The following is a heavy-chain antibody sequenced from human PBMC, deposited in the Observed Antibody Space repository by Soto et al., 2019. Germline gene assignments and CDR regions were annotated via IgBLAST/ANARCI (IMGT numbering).Heavy chain of an antibody. CDR3: ARIRSRSSWYSFDY. V-gene: IGHV1-3*01. CDR2: IDGGNGNT. D-gene: IGHD6-13*01. Sequence: ASVKVSCKSSGYTFTNYAIHWVRQAPGQRLEWMGWIDGGNGNTKYSQKFQGRVTITRDTSASTAYMELSSLRSEDMAVYYCARIRSRSSWYSFDYWGQGTLVTVS. J-gene: IGHJ4*02. CDR1: GYTFTNYA.